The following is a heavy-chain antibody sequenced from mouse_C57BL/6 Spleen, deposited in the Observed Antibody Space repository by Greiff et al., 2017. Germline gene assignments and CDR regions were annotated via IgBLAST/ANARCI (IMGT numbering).Heavy chain of an antibody. CDR1: GFTFSSYG. V-gene: IGHV5-6*01. Sequence: EVQVVESGGDLVKPGGSLKLSCAASGFTFSSYGMSWVRQTPDKRLEWVATISSGGSYTYYPDSVKGRFTISRDNAKNTLYLQRSSLKYEGTAMYYCASWGYDCYYDYWGQGTTLTVSS. CDR2: ISSGGSYT. CDR3: ASWGYDCYYDY. D-gene: IGHD2-3*01. J-gene: IGHJ2*01.